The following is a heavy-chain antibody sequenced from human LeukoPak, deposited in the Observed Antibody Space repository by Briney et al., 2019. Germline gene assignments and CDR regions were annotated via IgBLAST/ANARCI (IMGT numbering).Heavy chain of an antibody. V-gene: IGHV4-4*07. CDR3: ARDRPGYCSSTSCYAILY. CDR2: IYTSGST. Sequence: SETLSLICTVSGGSISSYYWSWIRQPAGKGLEWIGRIYTSGSTNYNPSLKSRVTMSVDTSKNQFSLKLSSMTAADTAVYYCARDRPGYCSSTSCYAILYWGQGTLVTVSS. J-gene: IGHJ4*02. D-gene: IGHD2-2*01. CDR1: GGSISSYY.